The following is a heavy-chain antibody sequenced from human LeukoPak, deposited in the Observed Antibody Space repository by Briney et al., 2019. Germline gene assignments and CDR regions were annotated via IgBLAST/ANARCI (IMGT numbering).Heavy chain of an antibody. CDR1: GDSVSSGGYF. D-gene: IGHD3-22*01. CDR3: ARSGDYYDSSGYYPYDY. Sequence: ASETLSLTCTVSGDSVSSGGYFWSWIRQPPGKGLEWIGYIYYSGSTNYNPSLKSRVTISVDTSKNQFSLKLSSVTAADTAVYYCARSGDYYDSSGYYPYDYWGQGTLVTVSS. V-gene: IGHV4-61*08. J-gene: IGHJ4*02. CDR2: IYYSGST.